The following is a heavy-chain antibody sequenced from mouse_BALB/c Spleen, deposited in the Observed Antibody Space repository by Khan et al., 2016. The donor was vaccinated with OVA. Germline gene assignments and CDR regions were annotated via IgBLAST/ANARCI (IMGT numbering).Heavy chain of an antibody. D-gene: IGHD1-1*01. CDR2: ISTYYGDA. J-gene: IGHJ3*01. Sequence: QVQLQQSGTELVRPGVSVKISCKGSGYTFTEYAMNWVKESHEKSLEWIGVISTYYGDARYNQKFKGKATLTVDKSSSTAYMELARLTSEDSAIYYCVGDGSSSLFAYWGQGTLVTVSA. CDR3: VGDGSSSLFAY. V-gene: IGHV1S137*01. CDR1: GYTFTEYA.